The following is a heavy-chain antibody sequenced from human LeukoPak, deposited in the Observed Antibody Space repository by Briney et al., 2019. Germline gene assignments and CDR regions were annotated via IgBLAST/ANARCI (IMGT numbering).Heavy chain of an antibody. CDR2: IYYSGST. D-gene: IGHD6-13*01. V-gene: IGHV4-59*08. Sequence: SETLSLTCTVSGGSISSYYWSWIRQPPGKGLEWIGYIYYSGSTNYNPSLKSRVTISVDTSKNQFSLKLSSVTAADTAVYYCARFPPLRITGQLDGGWLDPWGQGTLVTVSS. J-gene: IGHJ5*02. CDR1: GGSISSYY. CDR3: ARFPPLRITGQLDGGWLDP.